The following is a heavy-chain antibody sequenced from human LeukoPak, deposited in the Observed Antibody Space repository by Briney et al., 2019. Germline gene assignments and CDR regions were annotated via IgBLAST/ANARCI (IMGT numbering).Heavy chain of an antibody. CDR3: ARGDIYWDY. CDR1: GYTFTAYY. V-gene: IGHV1-2*02. D-gene: IGHD2-15*01. Sequence: GASVKVSGKASGYTFTAYYVHWVRQAPGQGLEWMGWIHPNSGGTKYAQNFQGGVTMTRDTSISTAYMELSSLRSDDTAVYYCARGDIYWDYWGQGTQVTVSS. J-gene: IGHJ4*02. CDR2: IHPNSGGT.